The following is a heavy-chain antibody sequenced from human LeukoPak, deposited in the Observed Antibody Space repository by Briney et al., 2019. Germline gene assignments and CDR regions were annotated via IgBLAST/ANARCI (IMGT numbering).Heavy chain of an antibody. J-gene: IGHJ2*01. CDR1: GGSISSYY. CDR2: IYYSGST. D-gene: IGHD3-9*01. V-gene: IGHV4-59*01. Sequence: SETLSLTCTVSGGSISSYYWSWIRQPPGKGLEWIGYIYYSGSTNYNPSLKSRVTISVDTSKNQFSLKLSSVTAADTAVYYCARLVGASSRSYWYFDFWGRGTLVTVSS. CDR3: ARLVGASSRSYWYFDF.